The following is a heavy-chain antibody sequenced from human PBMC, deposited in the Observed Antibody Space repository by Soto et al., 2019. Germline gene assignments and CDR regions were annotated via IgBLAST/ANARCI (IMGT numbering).Heavy chain of an antibody. CDR3: GRGGRNTAIFSGFDY. D-gene: IGHD5-18*01. CDR2: IWYDGSKK. J-gene: IGHJ4*02. V-gene: IGHV3-33*01. Sequence: DLVESGGGVVQPGKSLRLSCATSGFTFSEDAMHWVRQAPGKGLEWVAVIWYDGSKKHYADSVKGRFTISRDNSKNTLFLQKTSLPAEDTVVYWWGRGGRNTAIFSGFDYGGQGPRSTFSS. CDR1: GFTFSEDA.